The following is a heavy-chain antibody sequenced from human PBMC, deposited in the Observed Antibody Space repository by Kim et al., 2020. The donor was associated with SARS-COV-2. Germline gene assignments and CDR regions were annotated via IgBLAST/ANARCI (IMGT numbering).Heavy chain of an antibody. J-gene: IGHJ4*02. CDR3: ASRRYTGTYYYFYY. CDR2: INSDGGTT. D-gene: IGHD1-26*01. CDR1: GFTFSSYW. Sequence: GGSLRLSCAASGFTFSSYWMHWVRQAPGKGLVWVSRINSDGGTTSYADSVKGRFTISRDNAKSTLYLQMNSLRAEVTAVYYCASRRYTGTYYYFYYWGQGTLVTVSS. V-gene: IGHV3-74*01.